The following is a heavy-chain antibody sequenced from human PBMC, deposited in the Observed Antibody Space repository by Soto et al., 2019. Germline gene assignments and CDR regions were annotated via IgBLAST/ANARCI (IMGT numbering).Heavy chain of an antibody. J-gene: IGHJ4*02. CDR1: GFTFSSYG. D-gene: IGHD3-22*01. CDR3: AKVDNYYDSSVLVDY. CDR2: ISYDGSNK. V-gene: IGHV3-30*18. Sequence: GGSLRLSCAASGFTFSSYGMHWVRQAPGKGLEWVAVISYDGSNKYYADSVKGRFTISRDNSKNTLYLQMNSLRAEDTAVYYCAKVDNYYDSSVLVDYWGQGTLVTVSS.